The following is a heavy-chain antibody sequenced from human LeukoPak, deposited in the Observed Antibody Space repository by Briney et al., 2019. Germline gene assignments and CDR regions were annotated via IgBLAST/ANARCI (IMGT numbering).Heavy chain of an antibody. CDR2: IYPGDSDI. D-gene: IGHD4-23*01. CDR3: ARQSSGYGGAIDY. CDR1: GYSFTSYW. V-gene: IGHV5-51*01. J-gene: IGHJ4*02. Sequence: GESLKISCKGSGYSFTSYWIGWVRQMPGKGLEWMGIIYPGDSDIRYSPSFQGQVTISADKSITTAYLQWSSLKASDTAMYYCARQSSGYGGAIDYWGQGTLVTVSS.